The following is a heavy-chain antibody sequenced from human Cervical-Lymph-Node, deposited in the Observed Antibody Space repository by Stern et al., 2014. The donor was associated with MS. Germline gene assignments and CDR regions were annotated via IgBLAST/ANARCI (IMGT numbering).Heavy chain of an antibody. CDR2: RSYDGSNK. V-gene: IGHV3-30*18. J-gene: IGHJ4*02. CDR3: ANPIAAAGTSDY. D-gene: IGHD6-13*01. CDR1: GFTFSSYG. Sequence: VQLVESGGGVVQPGRSLRLSCAASGFTFSSYGMHWVRPAPGQGLEWVAVRSYDGSNKYYADSVKGRITIAKDNSTTTLQLNINSLRAEDTAVYYCANPIAAAGTSDYWGQGTLVTVSS.